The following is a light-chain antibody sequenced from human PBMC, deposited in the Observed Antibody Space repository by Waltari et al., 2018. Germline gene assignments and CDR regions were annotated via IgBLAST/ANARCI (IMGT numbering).Light chain of an antibody. CDR3: SSYAGTNNLVV. Sequence: QSALTQPPSASGSPGQSVTISCTGTSSDIGAYDYVSWYQQRPGKAPKLMVFEVNKWPSWVLDRFTGSTSGNTASLTIFGLRPEDEADYYCSSYAGTNNLVVFGGGTKLTVL. CDR1: SSDIGAYDY. J-gene: IGLJ2*01. V-gene: IGLV2-8*01. CDR2: EVN.